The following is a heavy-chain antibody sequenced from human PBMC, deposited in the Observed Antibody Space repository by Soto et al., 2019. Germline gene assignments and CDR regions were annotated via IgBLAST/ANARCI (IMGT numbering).Heavy chain of an antibody. Sequence: SGPTLVNPTQTLTLTCTFSGFSRTLSGLGVGWIRQPPGKALEWLALIYWDGNKRYSPSLKTRLTISKDTSNKQVILTMTNMDPEDTGTYYCAHILPGAIYYFDYWGQGTLVTVSS. CDR1: GFSRTLSGLG. J-gene: IGHJ4*02. V-gene: IGHV2-5*02. CDR2: IYWDGNK. CDR3: AHILPGAIYYFDY. D-gene: IGHD2-21*01.